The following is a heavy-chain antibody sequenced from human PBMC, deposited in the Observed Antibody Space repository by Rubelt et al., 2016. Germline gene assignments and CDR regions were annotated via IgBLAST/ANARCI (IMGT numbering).Heavy chain of an antibody. CDR2: IIRSGRP. CDR1: GGSFSDYY. D-gene: IGHD2-8*01. J-gene: IGHJ4*02. V-gene: IGHV4-34*12. Sequence: QVQLQQWGAGLLKPSETLSLTCAVYGGSFSDYYWSWIRQPPGKGLEWIGEIIRSGRPNYNPSLKSRVTISVDTSKDQFSLKLNSVTAADTAVYYCVRRRMVGYYFDQWGQGTLVTVSS. CDR3: VRRRMVGYYFDQ.